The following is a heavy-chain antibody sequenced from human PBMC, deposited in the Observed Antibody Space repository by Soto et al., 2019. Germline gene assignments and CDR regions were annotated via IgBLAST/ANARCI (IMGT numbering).Heavy chain of an antibody. CDR2: ISGSGGST. D-gene: IGHD2-2*01. Sequence: GGSLRLSCAASVFTFSSYAMSWVRQAPGKGLEWVSAISGSGGSTYYADSVKGRFTISRDNSKNTLYLQMNSLRAEDTAVYYCAKTSSCSSTSCYEPSDYWGQGTLVTVSS. V-gene: IGHV3-23*01. CDR1: VFTFSSYA. CDR3: AKTSSCSSTSCYEPSDY. J-gene: IGHJ4*02.